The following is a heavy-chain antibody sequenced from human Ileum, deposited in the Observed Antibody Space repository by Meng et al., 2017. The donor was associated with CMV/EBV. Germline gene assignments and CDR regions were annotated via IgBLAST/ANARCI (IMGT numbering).Heavy chain of an antibody. J-gene: IGHJ4*02. CDR3: AADISTAWFYY. CDR2: IHYTETT. CDR1: GDSISSGRHF. D-gene: IGHD2-2*01. Sequence: QLQGSGPGLVKPSETLSPTCPVSGDSISSGRHFWGWIRQAPGKGLEWIATIHYTETTHYNPSLKSRITISVDTSKNQISLKVNSVTAADTAMYYCAADISTAWFYYWGQGTLVTVSS. V-gene: IGHV4-39*07.